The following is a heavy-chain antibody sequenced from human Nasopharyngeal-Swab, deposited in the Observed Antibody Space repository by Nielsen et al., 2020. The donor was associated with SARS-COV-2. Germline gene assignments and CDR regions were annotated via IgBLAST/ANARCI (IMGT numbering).Heavy chain of an antibody. CDR3: ARDLVVVPAAMGLDY. CDR1: GYTFTSYY. D-gene: IGHD2-2*01. J-gene: IGHJ4*01. Sequence: ASVKVSCTASGYTFTSYYMHWVRQAPGQGLEWMGIINPIGGSTSYAQKFQGRVTMTRDTSTSTVYMELSSLRSEDTAVYYCARDLVVVPAAMGLDYWGHGTLVTVSS. CDR2: INPIGGST. V-gene: IGHV1-46*01.